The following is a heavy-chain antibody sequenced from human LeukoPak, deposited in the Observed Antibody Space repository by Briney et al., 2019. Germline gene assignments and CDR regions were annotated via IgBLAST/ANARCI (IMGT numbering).Heavy chain of an antibody. D-gene: IGHD3-9*01. CDR1: GDTFTGYH. CDR3: ARDALHYDILPGYSVNWFDH. J-gene: IGHJ5*02. Sequence: ASVTVSCKASGDTFTGYHMHWVRQAPGQGVEWMGWINPKSGGTNYAQTLQGRVTITRDTSSRTAYMEKSRVTADDTAVYYCARDALHYDILPGYSVNWFDHWGQGTLVTVSS. V-gene: IGHV1-2*02. CDR2: INPKSGGT.